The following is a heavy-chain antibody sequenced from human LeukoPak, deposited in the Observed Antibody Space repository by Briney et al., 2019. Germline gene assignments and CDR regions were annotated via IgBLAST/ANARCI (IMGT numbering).Heavy chain of an antibody. Sequence: SETLSLTCTVSGGSIGSYYWSWIRQPPGKGLEWIGYIYYSGSTNYNPSLKSRVTISVDTSKNQFSLKLSSVTAADTAVYYCARELPSTQIGFDYWGQGTLVTVSS. CDR2: IYYSGST. D-gene: IGHD2-2*01. CDR3: ARELPSTQIGFDY. CDR1: GGSIGSYY. V-gene: IGHV4-59*01. J-gene: IGHJ4*02.